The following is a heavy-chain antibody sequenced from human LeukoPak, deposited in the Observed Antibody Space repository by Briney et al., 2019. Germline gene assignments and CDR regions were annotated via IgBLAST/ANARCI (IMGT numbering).Heavy chain of an antibody. D-gene: IGHD5-12*01. J-gene: IGHJ4*02. Sequence: GGSLRLSCAASGFTFSSYGMHWVRQAPGKGLEWVAVIWYDGSNKYYADSVKGRFTISRDNSKNTLYLQMNSLRAEDTAVYYCARDEGGYDLDYYFDYWGQGTLVTVSS. CDR2: IWYDGSNK. V-gene: IGHV3-33*01. CDR1: GFTFSSYG. CDR3: ARDEGGYDLDYYFDY.